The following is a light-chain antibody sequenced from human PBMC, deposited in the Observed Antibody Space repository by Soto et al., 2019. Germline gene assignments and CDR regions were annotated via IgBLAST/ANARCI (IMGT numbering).Light chain of an antibody. Sequence: EIVLTRSPDTLSLSPGERATLFCRASQSIGSYLVWFQQKPGQAPRLLFYDASKRATDIPARFSGSGSGTDFTLTISSLEPEDFAVYYCQQRSIWPLTFGPGTKVDVK. CDR1: QSIGSY. V-gene: IGKV3-11*01. J-gene: IGKJ3*01. CDR3: QQRSIWPLT. CDR2: DAS.